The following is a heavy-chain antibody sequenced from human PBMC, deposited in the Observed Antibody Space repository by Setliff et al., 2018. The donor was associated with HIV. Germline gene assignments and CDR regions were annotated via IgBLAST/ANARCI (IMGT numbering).Heavy chain of an antibody. Sequence: SETLSLTCTVSGASIGRRSDCWGWIRQPPGKGLEWIGSFYYSWNTYYNPSLKSRVTISVDTSKNQFSLKLSSVTAADTAVYYCARVPTNPDFYYYYMDVWGKGTTVTV. J-gene: IGHJ6*03. CDR1: GASIGRRSDC. V-gene: IGHV4-39*07. CDR3: ARVPTNPDFYYYYMDV. CDR2: FYYSWNT.